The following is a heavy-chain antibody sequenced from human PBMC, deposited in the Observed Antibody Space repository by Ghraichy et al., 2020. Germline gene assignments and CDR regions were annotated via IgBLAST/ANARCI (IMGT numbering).Heavy chain of an antibody. J-gene: IGHJ4*02. CDR2: IYYSGST. D-gene: IGHD6-13*01. Sequence: SETLSLTCTVSGGSISSSSYYWGWIRQPPGKGLEWIGSIYYSGSTYYNPSLKSRVTISVDTSKNQFSLKLSSVTAADTAVYYCARDPGMAAAGYRALDYWGQGTLVTVSS. CDR1: GGSISSSSYY. CDR3: ARDPGMAAAGYRALDY. V-gene: IGHV4-39*07.